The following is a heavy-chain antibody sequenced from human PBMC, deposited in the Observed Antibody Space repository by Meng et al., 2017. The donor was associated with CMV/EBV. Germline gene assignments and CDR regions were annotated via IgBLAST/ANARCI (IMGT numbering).Heavy chain of an antibody. V-gene: IGHV3-30*02. D-gene: IGHD3-10*01. CDR1: GLAFSSYG. CDR3: AKSLRITMVRAMDY. CDR2: ISFDGNRK. J-gene: IGHJ4*02. Sequence: QFQLLESGGGGVQPGGSLRLSCAASGLAFSSYGIHWVRQAPGKGLEWMAFISFDGNRKDHADSVKGRFTVSRDNSKNTLYLQMTSLRVEDTAVYYCAKSLRITMVRAMDYWGQGTLVTVSS.